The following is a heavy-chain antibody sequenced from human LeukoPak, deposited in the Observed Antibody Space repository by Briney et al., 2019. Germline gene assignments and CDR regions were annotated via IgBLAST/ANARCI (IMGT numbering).Heavy chain of an antibody. Sequence: GRSLRLSCAASGFTFSSYAMHWVRQAPGKGLEWVAVISYDGSNKYYADSVKGRFTLSRDNSKNTLYLQMNSLRAEDTAVYYCARTTYYDVISGYAYWGQGTLVTVSS. D-gene: IGHD3-22*01. CDR1: GFTFSSYA. J-gene: IGHJ4*02. CDR2: ISYDGSNK. CDR3: ARTTYYDVISGYAY. V-gene: IGHV3-30-3*01.